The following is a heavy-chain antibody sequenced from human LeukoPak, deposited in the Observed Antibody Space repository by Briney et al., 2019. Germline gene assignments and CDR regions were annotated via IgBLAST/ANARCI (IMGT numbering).Heavy chain of an antibody. CDR2: IYYSGST. CDR1: GGSISSYY. CDR3: ARSSYQLLYWFDP. D-gene: IGHD2-2*01. Sequence: SETLSLTCTVSGGSISSYYWSWIRQPPGKGLEWIGYIYYSGSTNYNPSPKSRVTISVDTSKNQFCLKLSSVTAADTAVYYCARSSYQLLYWFDPWGQGTLVTVSS. V-gene: IGHV4-59*08. J-gene: IGHJ5*02.